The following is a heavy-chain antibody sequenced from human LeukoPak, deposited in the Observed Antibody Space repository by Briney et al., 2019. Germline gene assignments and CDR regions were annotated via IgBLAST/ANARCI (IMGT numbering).Heavy chain of an antibody. Sequence: GGSLRLSCAASGFTFSTYAMSWVRQAPGKALEWVSAIGGSGGSTYYADSVKGRFTISRDNSQNTLYLQMNNLGADDTALYYCEKGIAGWNMDLPYWRQGTLVTVSS. J-gene: IGHJ4*02. V-gene: IGHV3-23*01. CDR3: EKGIAGWNMDLPY. D-gene: IGHD1/OR15-1a*01. CDR1: GFTFSTYA. CDR2: IGGSGGST.